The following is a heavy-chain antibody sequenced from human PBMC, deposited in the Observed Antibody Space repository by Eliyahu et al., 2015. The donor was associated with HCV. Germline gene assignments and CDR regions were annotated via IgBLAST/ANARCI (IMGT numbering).Heavy chain of an antibody. V-gene: IGHV1-46*03. CDR2: INPSGGST. Sequence: QVQLVQSGAEVKKPGASVTVSCKASGYXXXXYXXHXVRQAPGQGLEWMGIINPSGGSTSYAQKFQGRVTMTRDTSTSTVYMELSSLRSEDTAVYYCARDNHRTSYYDSSGYYGSDGMDVWGQGTTVTVSS. CDR3: ARDNHRTSYYDSSGYYGSDGMDV. J-gene: IGHJ6*02. CDR1: GYXXXXYX. D-gene: IGHD3-22*01.